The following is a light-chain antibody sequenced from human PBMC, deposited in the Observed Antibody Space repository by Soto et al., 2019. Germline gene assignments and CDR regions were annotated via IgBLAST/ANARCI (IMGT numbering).Light chain of an antibody. V-gene: IGKV1-39*01. CDR1: QTINTY. J-gene: IGKJ1*01. Sequence: DIQMTQSPSSLSASVGDRVTISCRASQTINTYVNWYLQKPVKAPKLLIYAASSLHSGVPSRFSGSGSGTYFTLTISRLQPEDFATYYWQQSFSTPRTFGQGTKVEIK. CDR3: QQSFSTPRT. CDR2: AAS.